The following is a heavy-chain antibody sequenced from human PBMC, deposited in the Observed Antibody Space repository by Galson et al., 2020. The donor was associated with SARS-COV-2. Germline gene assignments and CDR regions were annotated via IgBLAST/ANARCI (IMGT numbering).Heavy chain of an antibody. Sequence: GGSLRLSCAASGFTFSTYYMSWIRQAPGKGLEWVSYITSSGTYTNYADSVKGRFTISRDNAKHSLFLQMNSLRAEDTAVYYCVRESGGLDVWGQGTTVIVSS. CDR3: VRESGGLDV. V-gene: IGHV3-11*06. CDR1: GFTFSTYY. CDR2: ITSSGTYT. J-gene: IGHJ6*02.